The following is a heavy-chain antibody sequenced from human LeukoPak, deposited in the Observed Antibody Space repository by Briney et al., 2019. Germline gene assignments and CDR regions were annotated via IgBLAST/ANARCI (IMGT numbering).Heavy chain of an antibody. CDR2: IYHSGST. V-gene: IGHV4-4*02. CDR3: ARDAPRAAGTSWFDP. J-gene: IGHJ5*02. Sequence: GSLRLSCAASGFTFSSYAMSWVRQPPGKGLEWIGEIYHSGSTNYNPSLKSRVTISVDKSKNQFSLKLSSVTAADTAVYYCARDAPRAAGTSWFDPWGQGTLVTVSS. CDR1: GFTFSSYAM. D-gene: IGHD6-13*01.